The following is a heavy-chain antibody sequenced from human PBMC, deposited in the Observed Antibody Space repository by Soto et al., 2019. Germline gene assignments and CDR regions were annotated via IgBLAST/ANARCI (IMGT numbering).Heavy chain of an antibody. CDR3: ARGRRGYSGYEYFEY. J-gene: IGHJ4*02. CDR1: GGSVSTDSLY. Sequence: PSETLSLTCTVSGGSVSTDSLYWHWIRQPPGKGLEWIGYIYFGGSTNYNSSLESRVGISGDTSKNQFSLTLASVTAADTAVHYCARGRRGYSGYEYFEYWGQGALVTVSS. D-gene: IGHD5-12*01. CDR2: IYFGGST. V-gene: IGHV4-61*01.